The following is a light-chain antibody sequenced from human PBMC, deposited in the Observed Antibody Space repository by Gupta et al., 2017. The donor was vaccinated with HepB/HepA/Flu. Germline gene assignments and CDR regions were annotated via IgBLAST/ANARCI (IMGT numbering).Light chain of an antibody. CDR2: GAS. CDR3: QQYNNWPPEGI. Sequence: EIVMTQSPATLSVSPGERATLSCRASQSVSSNLAWYQQKPGQAPRLLIHGASTRATGIPARFSGSGSGTEFTFTISILQSEDFAVYYCQQYNNWPPEGIFGPGTKVEIK. CDR1: QSVSSN. V-gene: IGKV3-15*01. J-gene: IGKJ3*01.